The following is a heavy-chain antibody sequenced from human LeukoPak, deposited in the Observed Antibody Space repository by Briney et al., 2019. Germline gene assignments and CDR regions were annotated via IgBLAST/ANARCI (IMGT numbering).Heavy chain of an antibody. Sequence: SVRVSCKSSGGTFSSYAISWVRQAPGQGLEWMGGIIPIFGTANYAQKFQGRVTITADDSTNTAYMELSSLRSEDTAVYYCAYGSGSQNAGELDYWGQGTLVTVSS. CDR3: AYGSGSQNAGELDY. CDR1: GGTFSSYA. V-gene: IGHV1-69*01. J-gene: IGHJ4*02. CDR2: IIPIFGTA. D-gene: IGHD3-10*01.